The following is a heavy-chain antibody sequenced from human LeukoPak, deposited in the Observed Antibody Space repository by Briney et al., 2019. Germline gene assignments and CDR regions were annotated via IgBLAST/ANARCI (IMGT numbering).Heavy chain of an antibody. Sequence: SETLSLTCAVYGGSFGGYYWSWIRQPPGKGLEWIGEINHSGSTNYNPSLKSRVTISVDTSKNQFSLKLSSVTAADTAVYYCARVAMIVVVITTPRYFDLWGRGTLVTVSS. J-gene: IGHJ2*01. CDR3: ARVAMIVVVITTPRYFDL. D-gene: IGHD3-22*01. CDR2: INHSGST. CDR1: GGSFGGYY. V-gene: IGHV4-34*01.